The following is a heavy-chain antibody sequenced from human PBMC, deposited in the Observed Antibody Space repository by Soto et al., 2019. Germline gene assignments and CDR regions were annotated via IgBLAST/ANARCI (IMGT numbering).Heavy chain of an antibody. Sequence: SETLSLTCTVSGDSISTSSSYYWGWIRQPPGKGLEWIANMYYSGSTYYNPSLKSRVTISVDTSKNQFSLKLSSVTAADTAVHYCARLGSNYSNYYYYYMDVWGKGTTVTVSS. CDR3: ARLGSNYSNYYYYYMDV. V-gene: IGHV4-39*01. D-gene: IGHD4-4*01. CDR1: GDSISTSSSYY. J-gene: IGHJ6*03. CDR2: MYYSGST.